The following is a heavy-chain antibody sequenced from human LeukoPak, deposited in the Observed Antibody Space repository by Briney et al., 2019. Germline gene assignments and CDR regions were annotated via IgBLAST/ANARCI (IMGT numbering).Heavy chain of an antibody. CDR2: ISANSDTT. J-gene: IGHJ4*02. Sequence: GGSLRLSCAASGFTFSNYAMSWVRQAPGKGLEWVSAISANSDTTYYADSVEGRFTISRDNSKNTLYLQMNSLRAEDTALYYCAKVIWDGDCYGYWGQGTLVTVSS. CDR3: AKVIWDGDCYGY. CDR1: GFTFSNYA. D-gene: IGHD2-8*01. V-gene: IGHV3-23*01.